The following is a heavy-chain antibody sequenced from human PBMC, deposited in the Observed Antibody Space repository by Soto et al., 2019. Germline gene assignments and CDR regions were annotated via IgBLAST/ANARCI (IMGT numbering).Heavy chain of an antibody. CDR2: ISYDGNTQ. V-gene: IGHV3-30-3*01. J-gene: IGHJ4*02. D-gene: IGHD3-9*01. CDR3: AKETNAYEINF. CDR1: GFIFSGYA. Sequence: QVQLVESGGGVVQPGRSLRLSCAASGFIFSGYAMHWVRQAPGKGLEWVAVISYDGNTQYYADSVKGRFTVSRDNSNNMLYVQMNNLREEDTAMYYCAKETNAYEINFWGQGTLVNVSS.